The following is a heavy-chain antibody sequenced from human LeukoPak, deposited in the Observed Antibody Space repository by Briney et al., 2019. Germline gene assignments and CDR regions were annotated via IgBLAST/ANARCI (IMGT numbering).Heavy chain of an antibody. CDR1: GFTFSSYA. Sequence: GGSLRLSCAASGFTFSSYAMSWVRQAPGKGLEWVSGINTSGGSTAYADSVKGRFTISRDNPKNALYMQMNSLRAEDTALYYCAIMHPYFDGNGYWVQWGQGTLVT. CDR2: INTSGGST. CDR3: AIMHPYFDGNGYWVQ. J-gene: IGHJ4*02. D-gene: IGHD3-22*01. V-gene: IGHV3-23*01.